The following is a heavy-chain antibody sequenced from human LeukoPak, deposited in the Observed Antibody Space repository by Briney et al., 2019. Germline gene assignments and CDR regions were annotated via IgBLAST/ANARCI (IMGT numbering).Heavy chain of an antibody. D-gene: IGHD2-15*01. J-gene: IGHJ4*02. CDR1: GFTFSSYG. Sequence: SGRSLRLSCAASGFTFSSYGMHWVRQAPGKGLEWVAVISYDGSNKYYADSVKGRLTISRDNSKNTLYLQMNSLRAEDTAVYYCAKSTIVVLDYWGQGTLVTVSS. CDR2: ISYDGSNK. V-gene: IGHV3-30*18. CDR3: AKSTIVVLDY.